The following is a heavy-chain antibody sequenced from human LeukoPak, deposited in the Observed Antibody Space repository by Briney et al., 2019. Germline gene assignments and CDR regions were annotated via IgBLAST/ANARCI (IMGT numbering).Heavy chain of an antibody. Sequence: GGSLRLSCAASGFTFRTYWMHWVRQAPGKGLVWVSRINHNGDSTRYADSVKGRFTVSRDNANNTLFLQMNSLRAEDTAVYYCARDLSHRDVDYWGRGTLVTVSS. V-gene: IGHV3-74*01. CDR1: GFTFRTYW. J-gene: IGHJ4*01. CDR3: ARDLSHRDVDY. CDR2: INHNGDST.